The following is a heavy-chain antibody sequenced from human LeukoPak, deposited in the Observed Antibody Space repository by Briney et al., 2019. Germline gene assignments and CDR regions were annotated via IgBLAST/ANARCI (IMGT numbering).Heavy chain of an antibody. Sequence: ASVKVSCKASGYTFTGYYMHWVRQAPGQGLEWMGWINPNSGGTNYAQKFQGRVTMTRDTSISTAYMELSRLRSDDTAVYYCARGAYYDFWSGYSYFDYWGQETLVTVSS. J-gene: IGHJ4*02. D-gene: IGHD3-3*01. CDR1: GYTFTGYY. CDR2: INPNSGGT. V-gene: IGHV1-2*02. CDR3: ARGAYYDFWSGYSYFDY.